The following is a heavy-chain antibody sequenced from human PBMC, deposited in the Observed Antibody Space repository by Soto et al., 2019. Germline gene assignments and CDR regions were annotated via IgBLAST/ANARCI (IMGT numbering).Heavy chain of an antibody. CDR2: IYSGGST. CDR3: ARAPGFSSGWYERYFDY. Sequence: GGSLRLSCAASGFTVSSNYMSWVRQAPGKGLEWVSVIYSGGSTYYADSVKGRFTISRHNSKNTLYLQMNSLRAEDTAVYYCARAPGFSSGWYERYFDYWGQGTLVTVSS. V-gene: IGHV3-53*04. J-gene: IGHJ4*02. CDR1: GFTVSSNY. D-gene: IGHD6-19*01.